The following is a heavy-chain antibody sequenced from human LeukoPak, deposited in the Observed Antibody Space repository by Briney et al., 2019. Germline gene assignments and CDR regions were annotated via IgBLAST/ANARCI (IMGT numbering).Heavy chain of an antibody. CDR1: GFSFRSHW. CDR3: ATISAQTFDI. Sequence: GGSLRLSCVGSGFSFRSHWVNWVRQSPGKGLEWVANIKPDGSEKYYVDSARGRFTVSRDNAKNSAFLQMNSLRAEDTAIYYCATISAQTFDIWGQGTLVSVSS. D-gene: IGHD5-24*01. CDR2: IKPDGSEK. V-gene: IGHV3-7*01. J-gene: IGHJ3*02.